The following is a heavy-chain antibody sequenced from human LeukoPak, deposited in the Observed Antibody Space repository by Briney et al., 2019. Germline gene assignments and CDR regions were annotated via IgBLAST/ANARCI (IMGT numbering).Heavy chain of an antibody. CDR2: ISSSSSYI. V-gene: IGHV3-21*01. J-gene: IGHJ4*02. CDR3: ARDLIFCSGGSCYSGLWDY. CDR1: GFTFSSYS. D-gene: IGHD2-15*01. Sequence: GGSLRLSCAASGFTFSSYSMNWVRQAPGKGLEWVSSISSSSSYIYYADSVKGRFTISRDSAKNSMYLQMNSLRAEDTAVYYCARDLIFCSGGSCYSGLWDYWGQGTLVTVSS.